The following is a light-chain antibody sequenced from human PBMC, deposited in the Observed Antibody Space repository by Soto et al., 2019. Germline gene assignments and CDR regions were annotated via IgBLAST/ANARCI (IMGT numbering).Light chain of an antibody. V-gene: IGKV3-11*01. Sequence: EIVLTQSPATLSLSPGERATLSCRASQSVSSYLAWYQQKPGQAPRLLIYDASNRATGIPARFSGSGSGTVFTLTTSTLAHDDFAVYYCEQGGNWPPWTFGQGTKVYSK. CDR2: DAS. J-gene: IGKJ1*01. CDR3: EQGGNWPPWT. CDR1: QSVSSY.